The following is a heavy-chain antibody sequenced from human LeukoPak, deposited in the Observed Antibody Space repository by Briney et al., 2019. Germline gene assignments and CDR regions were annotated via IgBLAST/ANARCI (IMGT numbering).Heavy chain of an antibody. V-gene: IGHV1-8*03. J-gene: IGHJ5*02. Sequence: ASVKVSCKASGYTFTSYDINWVRQATGQGLEWMGWMNPNSGNTGYAQKFQGRVTITRNTSISTAYMELSSLRSEDTAAYYCARSPYYDFWSGYYRYNWFDPWGQGTLVTVSS. D-gene: IGHD3-3*01. CDR3: ARSPYYDFWSGYYRYNWFDP. CDR1: GYTFTSYD. CDR2: MNPNSGNT.